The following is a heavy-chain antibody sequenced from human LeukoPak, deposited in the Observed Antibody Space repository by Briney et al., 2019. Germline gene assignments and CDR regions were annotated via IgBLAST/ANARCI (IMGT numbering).Heavy chain of an antibody. V-gene: IGHV3-7*01. CDR2: IKQDGSEK. D-gene: IGHD3-22*01. J-gene: IGHJ1*01. CDR1: GFTFSSYW. CDR3: ASSSGYEYFQH. Sequence: GGSLRLSCAASGFTFSSYWMSWVRQAPGKGLEWVANIKQDGSEKYYVDSVKGRFTISRDNAKNSLYLQMNSLRAEDTAVYYCASSSGYEYFQHWGQGTLVTVSS.